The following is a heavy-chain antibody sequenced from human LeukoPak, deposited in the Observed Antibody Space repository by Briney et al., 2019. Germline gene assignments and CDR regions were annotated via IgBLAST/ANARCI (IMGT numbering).Heavy chain of an antibody. Sequence: PGRSLRLSCAASGFTFSSCAMHWVRQAPGKGLEWVAVISYDGSNKYYADSVKGRFTISRDNSKYTLYLQMNSLRAEDTAVYYCAREYYCSGGSCYSTFMDVWGQGTTVTVSS. CDR3: AREYYCSGGSCYSTFMDV. CDR2: ISYDGSNK. V-gene: IGHV3-30*04. J-gene: IGHJ6*02. D-gene: IGHD2-15*01. CDR1: GFTFSSCA.